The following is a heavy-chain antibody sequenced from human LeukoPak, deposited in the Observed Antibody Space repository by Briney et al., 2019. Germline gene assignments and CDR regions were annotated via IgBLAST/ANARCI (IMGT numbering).Heavy chain of an antibody. CDR3: ARGKNYYYGMDV. J-gene: IGHJ6*02. CDR1: GYTFTSYD. V-gene: IGHV1-8*01. CDR2: MNPNSGNT. Sequence: GSVKVSCKASGYTFTSYDINWVRQATGQGLGWMGWMNPNSGNTGYAQKFQGRVTMTRNTSISTAYMELSSLRSEDTAVYYCARGKNYYYGMDVWGQGTTVTVSS.